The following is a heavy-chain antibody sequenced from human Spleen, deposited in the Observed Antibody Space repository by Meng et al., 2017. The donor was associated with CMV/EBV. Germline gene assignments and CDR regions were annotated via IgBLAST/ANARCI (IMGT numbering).Heavy chain of an antibody. J-gene: IGHJ4*02. CDR1: GFTFSDYY. CDR3: ASIDYYDSSGYYYFDY. CDR2: INQDGSEK. D-gene: IGHD3-22*01. Sequence: GESLKISCAASGFTFSDYYMSWIRQAPGKGLEWVANINQDGSEKNYVASVKGRFTISRDNAKNSLYLQMNSLRAEDTAVYYCASIDYYDSSGYYYFDYWGQGTLVTVSS. V-gene: IGHV3-7*01.